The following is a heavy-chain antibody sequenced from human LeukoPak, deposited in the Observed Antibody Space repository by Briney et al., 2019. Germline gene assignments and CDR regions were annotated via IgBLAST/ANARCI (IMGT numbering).Heavy chain of an antibody. V-gene: IGHV1-2*02. D-gene: IGHD1-26*01. CDR3: ATLGLNIVGSTTDFDY. CDR2: INPNSGGT. J-gene: IGHJ4*02. Sequence: ASVKVSCKASGYTFTDYYIHWVRQAPGQGLEWMAWINPNSGGTNFAQKFRDRVTVTRDTSISTAYMELSRLTSDDTAVYYCATLGLNIVGSTTDFDYWGQGTLVTVSS. CDR1: GYTFTDYY.